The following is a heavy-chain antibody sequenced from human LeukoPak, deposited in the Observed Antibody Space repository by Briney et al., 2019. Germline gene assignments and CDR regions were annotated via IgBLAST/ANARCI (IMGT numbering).Heavy chain of an antibody. CDR2: SSFDGDNK. CDR3: ARVAAPRSNDY. J-gene: IGHJ4*02. D-gene: IGHD6-13*01. CDR1: GFALSMYT. Sequence: GGSLRLFCAVSGFALSMYTLHWVRQAPGKELECVAISSFDGDNKYYADSVKGRFTISRDNSKNTLYLQMNSLKTDDTAVYYCARVAAPRSNDYWGQGTLVTVSS. V-gene: IGHV3-30-3*01.